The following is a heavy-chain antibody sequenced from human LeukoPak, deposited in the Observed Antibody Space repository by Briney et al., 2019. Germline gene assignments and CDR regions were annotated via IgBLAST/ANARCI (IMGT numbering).Heavy chain of an antibody. CDR3: AKSPYSYDSSGSCSEHFHH. V-gene: IGHV3-30*18. CDR2: ISSDGGNK. J-gene: IGHJ1*01. Sequence: RGSPRLSCAASGFTFSNYGMHWVCQAPGKGLEWVAIISSDGGNKYYADSVKGRFTISRDNSKNTLSLQMNSLRAEDTAMYYCAKSPYSYDSSGSCSEHFHHWGQGTLVTVSS. D-gene: IGHD3-22*01. CDR1: GFTFSNYG.